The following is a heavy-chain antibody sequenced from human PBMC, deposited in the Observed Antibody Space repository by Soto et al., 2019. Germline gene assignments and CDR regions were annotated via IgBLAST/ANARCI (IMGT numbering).Heavy chain of an antibody. Sequence: QVQLVESGGGVVQPGRSLRLSCAASGFTFSSYGMHWVRQAPGKGLEWVAVIWYDGSNKYYADSVKGRFTISRDNSKNTRYLQMNSLRAEDTAVYYCARDLPDYGDLDYWGQGTLVTVSS. CDR3: ARDLPDYGDLDY. CDR2: IWYDGSNK. V-gene: IGHV3-33*01. D-gene: IGHD4-17*01. CDR1: GFTFSSYG. J-gene: IGHJ4*02.